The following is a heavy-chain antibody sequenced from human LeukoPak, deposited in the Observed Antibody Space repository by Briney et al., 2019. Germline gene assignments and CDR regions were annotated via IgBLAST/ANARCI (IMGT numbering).Heavy chain of an antibody. V-gene: IGHV3-9*01. CDR1: GFTFDDYA. J-gene: IGHJ4*02. CDR2: ISWNSGSI. D-gene: IGHD1-26*01. CDR3: ASLVGAYPD. Sequence: GGSLRLSCAASGFTFDDYAMHWVRQAPGKGLEWVSGISWNSGSIGYADSVKGRFTISRDNAKNSLYLQMNSLRAEDTAVYYCASLVGAYPDWGQGTLVTVSS.